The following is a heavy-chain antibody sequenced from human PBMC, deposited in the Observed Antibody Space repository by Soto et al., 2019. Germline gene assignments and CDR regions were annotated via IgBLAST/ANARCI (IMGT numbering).Heavy chain of an antibody. CDR1: GFTFSSYA. Sequence: EVQLLESGGGLVQPGGSLRLSCAASGFTFSSYAMSWVRQAPGKGLEWVSAISCSGGSTYYADSVKGRFTISRDNSKNTLYRQMNSLSAEDTAVYYCSKVSGYSSSWYNYRGQGTLVTVAS. V-gene: IGHV3-23*01. CDR3: SKVSGYSSSWYNY. CDR2: ISCSGGST. D-gene: IGHD6-13*01. J-gene: IGHJ4*02.